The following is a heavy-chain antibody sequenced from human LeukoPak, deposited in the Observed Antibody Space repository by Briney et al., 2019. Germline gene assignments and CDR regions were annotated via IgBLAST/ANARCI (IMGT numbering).Heavy chain of an antibody. D-gene: IGHD3-22*01. CDR3: AREITGYYDSSGCFDY. CDR2: IIPIFGTA. J-gene: IGHJ4*02. CDR1: GGTFSSYA. V-gene: IGHV1-69*05. Sequence: SVKVSCXASGGTFSSYAISWVRQAHGQGLEWMGGIIPIFGTANYAQKFQGRVTITTDESTSTAYMELSSLRSEDTAVYYCAREITGYYDSSGCFDYWGQGTLVTVSS.